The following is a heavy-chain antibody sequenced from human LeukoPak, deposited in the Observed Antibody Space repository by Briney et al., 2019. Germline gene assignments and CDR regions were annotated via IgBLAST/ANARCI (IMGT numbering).Heavy chain of an antibody. CDR1: GGSISSYY. CDR3: ASWAQFSSGRYGPAFDI. Sequence: SETLSLTCTVSGGSISSYYWSWIRQPPGKGLEWIGYIYYSGSTNYNPSLKSRVTISVDTSKNQFSLKLSSVTAADTAVYYCASWAQFSSGRYGPAFDIWGQGTMVTVSS. CDR2: IYYSGST. D-gene: IGHD6-19*01. V-gene: IGHV4-59*01. J-gene: IGHJ3*02.